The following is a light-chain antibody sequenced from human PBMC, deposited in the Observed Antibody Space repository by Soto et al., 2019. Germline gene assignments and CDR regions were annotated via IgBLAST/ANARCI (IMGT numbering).Light chain of an antibody. J-gene: IGKJ5*01. Sequence: EVVLTQSPVTLSLSPGARAPLSCRASQSVSSYLAWYQQKPGQAPRLLIYDVSNRATGIPARFSGSGSGTDFTLTISSLEPEDFAVYYCQQRNYWQVTFGQGTRLEIK. CDR1: QSVSSY. CDR2: DVS. V-gene: IGKV3-11*01. CDR3: QQRNYWQVT.